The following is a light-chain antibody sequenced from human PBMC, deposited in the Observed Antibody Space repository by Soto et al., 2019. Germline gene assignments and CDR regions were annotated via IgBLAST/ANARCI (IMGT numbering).Light chain of an antibody. CDR1: QSVSGY. CDR2: DAS. Sequence: EIVLTQSPATRSLSPGERATLSCRASQSVSGYLAWYQQKPGQAPRLLIYDASNRATGIPARFSGSGSGTDFTLTISSLEAEDFAVYYCHQRSNWPSTFGGGTKVEIK. J-gene: IGKJ4*01. CDR3: HQRSNWPST. V-gene: IGKV3-11*01.